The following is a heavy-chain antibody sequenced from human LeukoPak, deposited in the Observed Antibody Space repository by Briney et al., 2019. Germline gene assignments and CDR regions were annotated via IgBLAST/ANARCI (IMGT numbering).Heavy chain of an antibody. CDR3: AKERLWFGSGPLYWYFDL. V-gene: IGHV3-30*18. Sequence: GGSLRLSCAASGFTFSSYGMHWVRQAPGKGLEWVAVISYDGSNKYYADSVKGRFTISRDNSKNTLYLQMNSLRAEDTAVYYCAKERLWFGSGPLYWYFDLWGRGTLATVSS. CDR2: ISYDGSNK. D-gene: IGHD3-10*01. J-gene: IGHJ2*01. CDR1: GFTFSSYG.